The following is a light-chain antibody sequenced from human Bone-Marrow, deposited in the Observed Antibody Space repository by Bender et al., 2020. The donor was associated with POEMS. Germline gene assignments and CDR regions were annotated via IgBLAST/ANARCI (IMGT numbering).Light chain of an antibody. Sequence: SYVLTQPPSVSVAPGQTARIVCGGGNIGTKSVHWYQQKSGQAPVLVVYDDKDRPSGIPDRFSGSNSGNTATLIINRVEAGDEADYYCQVEDSLNDKWVFGGGTRLTVL. J-gene: IGLJ3*02. CDR2: DDK. CDR1: NIGTKS. V-gene: IGLV3-21*02. CDR3: QVEDSLNDKWV.